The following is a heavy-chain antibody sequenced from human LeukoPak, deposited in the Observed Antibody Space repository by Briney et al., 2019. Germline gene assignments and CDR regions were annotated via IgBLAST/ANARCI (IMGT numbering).Heavy chain of an antibody. Sequence: ASVKVSCKASGYTFTGYYMHWVRQAPGQGLEWMGWINPNSGGTNYAQKFQGRVTMTRGTSISTAYMELSRLRSDDTAVYYCARDHRLRNPVDYWGQGTLVTVPS. V-gene: IGHV1-2*02. CDR2: INPNSGGT. CDR1: GYTFTGYY. D-gene: IGHD1-14*01. J-gene: IGHJ4*02. CDR3: ARDHRLRNPVDY.